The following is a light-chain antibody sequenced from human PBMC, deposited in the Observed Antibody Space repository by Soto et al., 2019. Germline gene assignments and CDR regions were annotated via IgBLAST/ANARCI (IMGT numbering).Light chain of an antibody. CDR2: SNN. V-gene: IGLV1-44*01. J-gene: IGLJ1*01. CDR1: SSNIGSNT. Sequence: QSVLTQPPSASGTPGQKVTISCSGSSSNIGSNTVNWYQHLPGTAPKLLIYSNNQRSSGVPGRFSGYKSGTSASLAITGVQSEDGADYYCAAWDDSLHVYFFGKGTKLTVL. CDR3: AAWDDSLHVYF.